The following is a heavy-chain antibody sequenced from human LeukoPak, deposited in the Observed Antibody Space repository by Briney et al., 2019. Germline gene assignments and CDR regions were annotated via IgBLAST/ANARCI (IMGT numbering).Heavy chain of an antibody. D-gene: IGHD6-19*01. Sequence: ASVKVSCKASGYTFTGYYMHWVRQAPGQGLEWMGWINPNSGGTNYAQKFQGRVTMTRDTSISTAYMELSSLRSEDTAVYYCARDHNSSGWGFDYWGQGTLVTVSS. V-gene: IGHV1-2*02. CDR2: INPNSGGT. CDR1: GYTFTGYY. CDR3: ARDHNSSGWGFDY. J-gene: IGHJ4*02.